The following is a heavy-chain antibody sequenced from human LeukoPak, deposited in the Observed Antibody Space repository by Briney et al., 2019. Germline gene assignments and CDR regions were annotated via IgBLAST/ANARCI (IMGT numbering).Heavy chain of an antibody. V-gene: IGHV4-39*01. Sequence: SETLSLTCTVSGGSISSSSFYWGWIRQPPGKGLEWIGSVSNSGDTYYNASLKSRVTISVDTSKNQFSLKLRTVTAADTAVYYCARKEERCSSSSCYPHVFDSWGQGTVVTVSS. J-gene: IGHJ4*02. CDR3: ARKEERCSSSSCYPHVFDS. D-gene: IGHD2-2*01. CDR1: GGSISSSSFY. CDR2: VSNSGDT.